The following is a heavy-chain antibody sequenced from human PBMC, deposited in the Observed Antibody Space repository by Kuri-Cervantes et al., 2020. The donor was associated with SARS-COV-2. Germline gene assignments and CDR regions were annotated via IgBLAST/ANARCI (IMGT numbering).Heavy chain of an antibody. CDR2: ISYDGSNK. CDR1: GFTFSSYG. CDR3: ARVGREWDADAFDI. D-gene: IGHD1-26*01. J-gene: IGHJ3*02. V-gene: IGHV3-30*03. Sequence: GGSLRLSCAASGFTFSSYGMHWVRQAPGKGLEWVAVISYDGSNKYYADSVKGRFTISRDNSKNTLYLQMNSLRAEDTAVYYCARVGREWDADAFDIWGQGTMVTVSS.